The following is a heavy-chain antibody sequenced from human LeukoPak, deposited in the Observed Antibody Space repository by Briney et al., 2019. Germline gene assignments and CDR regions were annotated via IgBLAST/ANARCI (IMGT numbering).Heavy chain of an antibody. CDR1: GYTFTSYD. Sequence: ASVKVSCKASGYTFTSYDINWVRQATGQGLEWMGWMNPNSGNTGYAQKFQGRVTITRNTSISTAYMELSSLRSEDTAVYYRARGLGYCSSTSCQDAFDIWGQGTMVTVSS. CDR2: MNPNSGNT. CDR3: ARGLGYCSSTSCQDAFDI. J-gene: IGHJ3*02. D-gene: IGHD2-2*01. V-gene: IGHV1-8*03.